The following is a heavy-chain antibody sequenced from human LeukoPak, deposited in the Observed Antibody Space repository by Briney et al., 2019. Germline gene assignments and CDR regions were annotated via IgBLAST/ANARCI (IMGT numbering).Heavy chain of an antibody. Sequence: PGGSLRLSCAASGFTVSSNYMSWVRQAPGKGLEWVSVIYSGGSTYYADSVKGRFTISRDNSKNTLYLQMNSLRAEDTAVYYCARDPGLANIGSFFDIWGQGTMVTVSS. CDR1: GFTVSSNY. CDR3: ARDPGLANIGSFFDI. D-gene: IGHD3/OR15-3a*01. J-gene: IGHJ3*02. CDR2: IYSGGST. V-gene: IGHV3-53*05.